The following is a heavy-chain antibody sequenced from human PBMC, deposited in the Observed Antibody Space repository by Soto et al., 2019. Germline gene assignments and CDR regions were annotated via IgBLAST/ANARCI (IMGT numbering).Heavy chain of an antibody. J-gene: IGHJ4*02. V-gene: IGHV4-4*07. CDR3: AASYYYDSSGYSPYYFDY. CDR2: IYTSGST. CDR1: GGSISSYY. D-gene: IGHD3-22*01. Sequence: KTSETLSLTCTVSGGSISSYYWSWIRQPAGKGLEWIGRIYTSGSTNYNPSLKSRVTMSVDTSKNQFSLKLSSVTAADTAVYYCAASYYYDSSGYSPYYFDYWGQGTLVTVSS.